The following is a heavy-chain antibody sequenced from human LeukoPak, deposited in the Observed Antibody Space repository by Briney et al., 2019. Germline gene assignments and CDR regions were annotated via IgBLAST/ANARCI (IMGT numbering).Heavy chain of an antibody. CDR1: GYTFTSYY. J-gene: IGHJ4*02. V-gene: IGHV1-46*01. CDR2: INPSGGST. Sequence: GASVKVSCKASGYTFTSYYMHWVRQAPGQGLEWMGIINPSGGSTSYAQKFQGRVTMTRDMSTSTVYMELSRLRSDDTAVYYCARHESIVEVGATTYFDYWGQGTLVTVSS. CDR3: ARHESIVEVGATTYFDY. D-gene: IGHD1-26*01.